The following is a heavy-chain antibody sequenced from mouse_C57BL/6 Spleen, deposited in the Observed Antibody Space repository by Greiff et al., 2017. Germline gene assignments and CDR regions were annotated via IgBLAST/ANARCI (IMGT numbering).Heavy chain of an antibody. V-gene: IGHV1-19*01. CDR1: GYTFTDYY. CDR3: ASIPWGKYAD. Sequence: EVQLQQSGPVLVKPGASVKMSCKASGYTFTDYYMNWVKQSHGKSLEWIGVINPYNGGTSYNQKFKGKATLTVDKSSSTAYMELNSLTSEDSAVYYCASIPWGKYADWGQGNLFTVSA. D-gene: IGHD2-1*01. CDR2: INPYNGGT. J-gene: IGHJ3*01.